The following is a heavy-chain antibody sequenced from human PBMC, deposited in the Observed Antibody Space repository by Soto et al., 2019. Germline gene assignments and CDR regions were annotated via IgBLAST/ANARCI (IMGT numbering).Heavy chain of an antibody. CDR3: ARDPGPSITIFGVVTDPAFDY. J-gene: IGHJ4*02. D-gene: IGHD3-3*01. V-gene: IGHV3-7*01. CDR2: IKQDGSEK. CDR1: GFTFSSYW. Sequence: GGSLRLSCAASGFTFSSYWMSWVRQAPGKGLEWVANIKQDGSEKYYVDSVKGRFTISRDNAKNSLYLQMDSLRAEDTAVYYCARDPGPSITIFGVVTDPAFDYWGQGTLVTVSS.